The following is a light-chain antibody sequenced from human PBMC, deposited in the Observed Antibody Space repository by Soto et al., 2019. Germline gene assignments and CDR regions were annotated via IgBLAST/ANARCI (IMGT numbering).Light chain of an antibody. CDR1: QDIAGY. V-gene: IGKV1-16*01. CDR2: SAS. CDR3: QQYNHHPLT. Sequence: VRMTQSPSSLSASVGDSFTISCRASQDIAGYLAWFQQKXGKAPRSLIFSASTLHSGVPSRFSGSASGTDFTLTITNLQPEDFETYYCQQYNHHPLTFGGGTKVDIK. J-gene: IGKJ4*01.